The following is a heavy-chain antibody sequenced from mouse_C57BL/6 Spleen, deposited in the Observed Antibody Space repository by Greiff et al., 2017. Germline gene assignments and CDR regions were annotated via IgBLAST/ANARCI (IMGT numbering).Heavy chain of an antibody. D-gene: IGHD2-14*01. CDR1: GFTFTDYY. J-gene: IGHJ4*01. V-gene: IGHV7-3*01. CDR2: IRNEANGYTT. CDR3: ARYRYDYAMDY. Sequence: EVKLMESGGGLVQPGGSLSLSCAASGFTFTDYYMSWVRQPPGKALEWLGFIRNEANGYTTEYSASVKGRFTISRDNSQSILYLQMNALRAEDSANYYCARYRYDYAMDYWGQGTSVTVSS.